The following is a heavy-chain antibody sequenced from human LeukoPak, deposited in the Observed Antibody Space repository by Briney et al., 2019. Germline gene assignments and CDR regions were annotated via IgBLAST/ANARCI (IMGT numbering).Heavy chain of an antibody. Sequence: GGSLRLSCAASGFTFSSYDMTWVRQAPGRGLEWVSSIRPSGDNTYYGDSVKGRFTISRDNSKNTLYLQMNSLRAEDTAVYYCAKGGDSGTVSPDTFDYWGQGTLVTVSS. CDR1: GFTFSSYD. CDR2: IRPSGDNT. J-gene: IGHJ4*02. V-gene: IGHV3-23*01. D-gene: IGHD3-10*01. CDR3: AKGGDSGTVSPDTFDY.